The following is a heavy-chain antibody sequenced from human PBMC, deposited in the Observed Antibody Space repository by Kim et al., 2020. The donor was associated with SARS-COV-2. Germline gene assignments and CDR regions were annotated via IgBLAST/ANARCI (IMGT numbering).Heavy chain of an antibody. CDR2: ISYDGSNK. D-gene: IGHD3-10*01. CDR1: GFTFSSYA. V-gene: IGHV3-30*04. Sequence: GGSLRLSCAASGFTFSSYAMHWVRQAPGKGLEWVAVISYDGSNKYYADSVKGRFTISRDNSKNTLYLQMNSLRAEDTAVYYCAREGAHEIGSGAFDYWGQGTLVTVSS. CDR3: AREGAHEIGSGAFDY. J-gene: IGHJ4*02.